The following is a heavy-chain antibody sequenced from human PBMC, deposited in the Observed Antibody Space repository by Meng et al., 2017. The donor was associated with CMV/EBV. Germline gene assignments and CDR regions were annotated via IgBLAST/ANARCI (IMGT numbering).Heavy chain of an antibody. J-gene: IGHJ4*02. D-gene: IGHD2/OR15-2a*01. CDR3: ANYRFNSMMDY. Sequence: CTVSGGSFSSSSYYWGWIRQPPGEGLEWIGSIYYSGTTYHNPSLKSRVTISVDTSKNQFSLNLNSVTAADTAVYYCANYRFNSMMDYWGQGSLVTVSS. CDR1: GGSFSSSSYY. V-gene: IGHV4-39*07. CDR2: IYYSGTT.